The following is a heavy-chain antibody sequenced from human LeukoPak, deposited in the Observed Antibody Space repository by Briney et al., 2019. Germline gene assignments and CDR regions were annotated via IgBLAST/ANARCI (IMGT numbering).Heavy chain of an antibody. CDR2: FDPEDGET. D-gene: IGHD3-3*01. Sequence: ASVKVSCKASGYTFTNYAISWVRQAPGKGLEWMGGFDPEDGETIYAQKFQGRVTMTEDTSTDTAYMELSSLRSEDTAVYYCATEAVYDFDAIDIWGQGTMVTVSS. J-gene: IGHJ3*02. V-gene: IGHV1-24*01. CDR3: ATEAVYDFDAIDI. CDR1: GYTFTNYA.